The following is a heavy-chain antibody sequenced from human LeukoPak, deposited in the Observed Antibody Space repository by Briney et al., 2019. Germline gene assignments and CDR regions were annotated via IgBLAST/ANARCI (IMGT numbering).Heavy chain of an antibody. CDR3: AKGSRRSYYGSYYDY. CDR1: EFTFSSYA. CDR2: ISGSGGSP. D-gene: IGHD1-26*01. V-gene: IGHV3-23*01. Sequence: AGGSLRLSCAASEFTFSSYAMSWVRQAPGKGLGWVSAISGSGGSPYYADSVKGRFTISRDNSKNTLYLQMNSLRADDTAVYYCAKGSRRSYYGSYYDYWGHGTLVAVSS. J-gene: IGHJ4*01.